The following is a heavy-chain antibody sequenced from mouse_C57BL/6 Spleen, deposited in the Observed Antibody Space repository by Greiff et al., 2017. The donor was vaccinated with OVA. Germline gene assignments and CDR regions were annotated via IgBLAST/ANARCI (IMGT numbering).Heavy chain of an antibody. Sequence: EVQLQQSGPELVKPGASVKISCKASGYTFTDYYMNWVKQSHGKSLEWIGDINPNNGGTSYNQKFKGKATLTVDKSSSTAYMELRSLTSEDSAVYYCARSGYGGYFDYWGQGTTLTVSS. CDR3: ARSGYGGYFDY. J-gene: IGHJ2*01. CDR2: INPNNGGT. CDR1: GYTFTDYY. D-gene: IGHD3-1*01. V-gene: IGHV1-26*01.